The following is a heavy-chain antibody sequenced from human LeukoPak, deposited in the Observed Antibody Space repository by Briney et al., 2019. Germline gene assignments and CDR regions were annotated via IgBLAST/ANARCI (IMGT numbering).Heavy chain of an antibody. V-gene: IGHV1-2*02. Sequence: ASVKVSCKASGYTFTGYYMHWVRQAPGQGLEWMGWINPNSGGTNYAQKFQGRVTMTRDTSISTAYMELSRLRSDDTAVYYCARDRNWAYDTSGLNAFDIWGQGTMVTVSS. CDR3: ARDRNWAYDTSGLNAFDI. CDR1: GYTFTGYY. CDR2: INPNSGGT. D-gene: IGHD3-22*01. J-gene: IGHJ3*02.